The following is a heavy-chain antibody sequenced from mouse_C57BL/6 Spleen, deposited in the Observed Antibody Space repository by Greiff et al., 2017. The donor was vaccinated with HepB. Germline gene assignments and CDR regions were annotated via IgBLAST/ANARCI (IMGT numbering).Heavy chain of an antibody. D-gene: IGHD2-3*01. J-gene: IGHJ1*03. CDR1: GYSFTSYY. CDR2: IYPGSGNT. CDR3: SLSFYDYWYFDV. V-gene: IGHV1-66*01. Sequence: QVQLQQSGPELVKPGASVKISCKASGYSFTSYYIHWVKQRPGQGLEWIGWIYPGSGNTKYNEKFKGKATLTADTSSSTAYMQLSSLTSEDSAVYYCSLSFYDYWYFDVWGTGTTVTVSS.